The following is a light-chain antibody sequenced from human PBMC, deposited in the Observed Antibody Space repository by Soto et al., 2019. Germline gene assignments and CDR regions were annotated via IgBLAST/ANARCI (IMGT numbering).Light chain of an antibody. CDR1: QSVTSP. CDR3: QHYVERSPIT. CDR2: GAS. Sequence: EIVLTQSPATLSLSPGDRATLSCRANQSVTSPLAWYQQKPGQAPRLLISGASSRATGIPDRFSGSGSGTDFTLTISRLEPEDFALYYCQHYVERSPITFGQGTRLEIK. V-gene: IGKV3-20*01. J-gene: IGKJ5*01.